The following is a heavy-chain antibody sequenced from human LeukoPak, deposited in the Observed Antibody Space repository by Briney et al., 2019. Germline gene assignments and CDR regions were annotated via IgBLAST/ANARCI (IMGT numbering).Heavy chain of an antibody. CDR1: GGSISSYY. CDR2: IYYSGST. J-gene: IGHJ4*02. D-gene: IGHD5-24*01. Sequence: SETLSLTCTVSGGSISSYYWSWIRQPPGKGLEWMGYIYYSGSTNYNPSLKSRVTISVDTSKNEFSLKLSSVTAADTAVYYCARGRGWLQSTPFDYWGQGTLATVSS. CDR3: ARGRGWLQSTPFDY. V-gene: IGHV4-59*01.